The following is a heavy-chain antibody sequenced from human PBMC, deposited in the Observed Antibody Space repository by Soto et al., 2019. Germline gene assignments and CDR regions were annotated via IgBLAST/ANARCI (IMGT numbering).Heavy chain of an antibody. CDR1: GGSIRSGGYY. CDR2: FYYSGNT. V-gene: IGHV4-31*03. D-gene: IGHD5-18*01. J-gene: IGHJ5*02. Sequence: SETLSLTCTVSGGSIRSGGYYWSWIRQHPGKGLEWIGYFYYSGNTYYNPSLKSRLTISGDTSKNQFSLNLSSVTAADTAVYYCARGSLQLTDNWSDPWGQGTLVTVSS. CDR3: ARGSLQLTDNWSDP.